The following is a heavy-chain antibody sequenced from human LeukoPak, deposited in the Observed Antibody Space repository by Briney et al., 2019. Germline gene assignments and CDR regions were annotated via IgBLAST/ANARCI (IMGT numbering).Heavy chain of an antibody. V-gene: IGHV3-49*03. CDR2: IRSKAYGGTT. J-gene: IGHJ4*02. CDR1: GFTFGDYA. Sequence: GRSLRLSCTASGFTFGDYAMSWFRQAPGKGLEWVGFIRSKAYGGTTEYAASVKGRFTTSRDDSKSIAYLQMNSLKTEDTAVYYCTRAVIEEETYYYDSSGYYSPFDYWGQGTLVTVSS. D-gene: IGHD3-22*01. CDR3: TRAVIEEETYYYDSSGYYSPFDY.